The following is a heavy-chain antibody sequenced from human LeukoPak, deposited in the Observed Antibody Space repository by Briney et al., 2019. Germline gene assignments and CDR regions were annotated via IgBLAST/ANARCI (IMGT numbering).Heavy chain of an antibody. CDR3: AKEGGAIGRPRFDY. Sequence: PGGSLRLSCAVSGFTFSDYDMSWVRQAPGKGLEWVSGIPDSGKDTYYEDSVRGRFTISRDNFENTLYLKIISLRVEDSFICYSAKEGGAIGRPRFDYWGQGALVTVSS. V-gene: IGHV3-23*01. CDR1: GFTFSDYD. CDR2: IPDSGKDT. D-gene: IGHD1-26*01. J-gene: IGHJ4*02.